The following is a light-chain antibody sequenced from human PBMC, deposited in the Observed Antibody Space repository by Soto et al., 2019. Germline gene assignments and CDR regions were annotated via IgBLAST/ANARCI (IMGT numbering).Light chain of an antibody. CDR2: AAS. CDR1: QSISTY. CDR3: QQYNPTWT. J-gene: IGKJ1*01. V-gene: IGKV1-39*01. Sequence: DIQMTQSPSSLSASVGDRVTITCRASQSISTYLNWYQQKPGKAPKLLISAASSLQSGVPSRFSGSGSGTEFTLTISSLQPDDFATYYCQQYNPTWTFGQGTKVEIK.